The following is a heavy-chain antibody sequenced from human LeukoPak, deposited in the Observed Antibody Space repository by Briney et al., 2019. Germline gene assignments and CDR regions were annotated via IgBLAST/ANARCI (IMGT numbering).Heavy chain of an antibody. Sequence: SETLSLTCTVSGDSISSGGYSWSWIRQPPGKGLEWIGYIYHSGSTYYNPSLKSRVTISVDRSKNRFSLKLSSVTAADTAVYYCARGSYFYGSGTWGMDVWGQGTTVSVSS. J-gene: IGHJ6*02. CDR2: IYHSGST. V-gene: IGHV4-30-2*01. CDR1: GDSISSGGYS. D-gene: IGHD3-10*01. CDR3: ARGSYFYGSGTWGMDV.